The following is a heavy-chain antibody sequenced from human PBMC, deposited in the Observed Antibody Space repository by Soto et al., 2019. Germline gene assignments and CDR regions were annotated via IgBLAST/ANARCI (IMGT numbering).Heavy chain of an antibody. CDR3: ARATYNWSHEY. CDR2: ISFSGDYI. CDR1: RVSVEKSV. J-gene: IGHJ1*01. V-gene: IGHV3-21*01. Sequence: GCSLELGCAVCRVSVEKSVVDGARKAPGKGLEWVSSISFSGDYIYYADSVKGRFTISRDNARNSLYLQMNRLGVDDTALYFCARATYNWSHEYWGQPTHLTVPS. D-gene: IGHD1-20*01.